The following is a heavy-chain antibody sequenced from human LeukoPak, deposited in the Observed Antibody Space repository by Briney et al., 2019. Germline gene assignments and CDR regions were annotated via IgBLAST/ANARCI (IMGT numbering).Heavy chain of an antibody. J-gene: IGHJ4*02. D-gene: IGHD6-19*01. CDR3: ARLYTSGCFDY. CDR2: ISYDGSNK. V-gene: IGHV3-30-3*01. CDR1: GFTFSSYA. Sequence: GRSLRLSCAASGFTFSSYAMHWVRQAPGKGLEWVAVISYDGSNKYYADSVKGRFTISRDNSKNTLYLQMNSLRGEDTALYYCARLYTSGCFDYWGQGTLVTVSS.